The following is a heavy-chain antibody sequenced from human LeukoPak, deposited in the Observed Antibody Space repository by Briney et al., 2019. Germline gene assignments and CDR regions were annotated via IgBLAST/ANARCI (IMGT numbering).Heavy chain of an antibody. Sequence: GGSLRLSCAASGFTFDDYGMSWVRQAPGKGLEWVSGINWNGGSTGYADSVKGRFTISRDNAKNSLYLQMNSLRAEDTALYYCARNRPIQFYYYYYMDVWGKGTTVTVSS. D-gene: IGHD1-14*01. CDR3: ARNRPIQFYYYYYMDV. CDR2: INWNGGST. V-gene: IGHV3-20*04. CDR1: GFTFDDYG. J-gene: IGHJ6*03.